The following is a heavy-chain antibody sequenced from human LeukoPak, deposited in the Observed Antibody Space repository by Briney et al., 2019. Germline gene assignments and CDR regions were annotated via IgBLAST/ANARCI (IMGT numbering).Heavy chain of an antibody. CDR1: GGSISSSSYY. J-gene: IGHJ6*03. CDR3: ARSLWFGALYYYMDV. V-gene: IGHV4-39*01. D-gene: IGHD3-10*01. CDR2: IYYSGST. Sequence: SETLSLTCTVSGGSISSSSYYWGWIRQPPGKGLEWIGSIYYSGSTYYNPSLKSRVTISVDTSKNQFSLKLSSVTAADTAVYYCARSLWFGALYYYMDVWGKGTTVTVSS.